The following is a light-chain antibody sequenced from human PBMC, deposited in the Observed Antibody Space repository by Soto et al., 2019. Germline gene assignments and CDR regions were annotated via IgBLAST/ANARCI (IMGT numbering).Light chain of an antibody. Sequence: ETVMTQSPATLSVSPGDRATLSCRASQTLDNTLAWYQQRPGQAPTLLIYSISTRATGVPARFSGSGSGKEFPLTINKLQSEDFAMYYCQQYKDVPFTFGQGTNLEI. CDR2: SIS. J-gene: IGKJ2*01. V-gene: IGKV3-15*01. CDR1: QTLDNT. CDR3: QQYKDVPFT.